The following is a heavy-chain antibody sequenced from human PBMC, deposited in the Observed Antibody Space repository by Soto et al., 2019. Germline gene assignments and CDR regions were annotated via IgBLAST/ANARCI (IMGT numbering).Heavy chain of an antibody. CDR2: ISAYNGNT. CDR3: ARLERYTSPDY. V-gene: IGHV1-18*01. Sequence: ASVKVSCKASGYTFTSYGISWVRQAPGQGLEWMGWISAYNGNTNYAQKLQGRLTMTTDTSTSTAYMELRSLRSDDTAMYYCARLERYTSPDYWGQGTLVPVSS. J-gene: IGHJ4*02. D-gene: IGHD6-13*01. CDR1: GYTFTSYG.